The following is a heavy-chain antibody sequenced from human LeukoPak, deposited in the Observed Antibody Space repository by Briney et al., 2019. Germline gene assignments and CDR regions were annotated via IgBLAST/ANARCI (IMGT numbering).Heavy chain of an antibody. CDR1: GFTFSSYG. D-gene: IGHD3-3*01. CDR3: ARPHYDFWSPYYYGMDV. CDR2: ISYDGSNK. V-gene: IGHV3-30*03. J-gene: IGHJ6*02. Sequence: GGSLRLSCAASGFTFSSYGMHWVRQAPGKGLEWVAVISYDGSNKYYADSVKGRFTISRDNSKNTLYLQMNSLRAEDTAVYYCARPHYDFWSPYYYGMDVWGQGTTVTVSS.